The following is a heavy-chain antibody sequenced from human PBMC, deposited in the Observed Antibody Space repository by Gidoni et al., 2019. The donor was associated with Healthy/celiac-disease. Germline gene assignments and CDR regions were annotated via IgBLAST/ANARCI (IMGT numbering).Heavy chain of an antibody. V-gene: IGHV3-30*18. CDR3: AKDRPSRRIAGPLYFDY. J-gene: IGHJ4*02. Sequence: QVQLVESGGGVVQPGRSLRLSCAASGFTFSSSGMHWVRQAPGKGLEWVAVISYDGSNKYYADAVKGRFTISRDNSKNTLYLQMNSLRAEDTAVYYCAKDRPSRRIAGPLYFDYWGQGTLVTVSS. D-gene: IGHD6-6*01. CDR2: ISYDGSNK. CDR1: GFTFSSSG.